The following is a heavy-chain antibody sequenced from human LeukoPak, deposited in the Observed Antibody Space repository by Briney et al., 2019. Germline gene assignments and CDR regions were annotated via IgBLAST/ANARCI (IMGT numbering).Heavy chain of an antibody. CDR2: ITGSSSTI. V-gene: IGHV3-48*01. J-gene: IGHJ4*02. D-gene: IGHD3-16*01. Sequence: GGSLRLSCAASGFTLSSYSMNWVRQAPGKGLEWGSYITGSSSTISYADSAKRRFTISRDNARNSLYLQMNSLRAEDTAVYYCATDRHWAFDYGGEATLVTVSS. CDR3: ATDRHWAFDY. CDR1: GFTLSSYS.